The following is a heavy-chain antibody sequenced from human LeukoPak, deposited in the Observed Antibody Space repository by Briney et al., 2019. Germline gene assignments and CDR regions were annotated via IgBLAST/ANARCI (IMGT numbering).Heavy chain of an antibody. V-gene: IGHV3-30-3*01. Sequence: GGSLRLSCAASGFTFSSYAMHWVRQAPGRGLEWVAVISYDGNNKYYADSVKGQFTISRDNSKNTLYLQMNTLRVEDTAVYYCARVPAAFSHFDYWGQGTLVTVSS. CDR1: GFTFSSYA. J-gene: IGHJ4*02. D-gene: IGHD2-2*01. CDR3: ARVPAAFSHFDY. CDR2: ISYDGNNK.